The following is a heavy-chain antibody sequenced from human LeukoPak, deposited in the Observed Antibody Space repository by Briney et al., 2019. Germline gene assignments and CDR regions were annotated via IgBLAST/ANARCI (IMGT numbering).Heavy chain of an antibody. Sequence: GEALEISFKGSGYRFTSYWISWGRPMPGKGLGWMGRIDPSDSYTNYSPSFQGHVTISADKSISTAYLQWSSLKASDTAMYYCARRPNDLYDYGDYLLTDWGQGTLVTVSS. D-gene: IGHD4-17*01. CDR3: ARRPNDLYDYGDYLLTD. CDR1: GYRFTSYW. V-gene: IGHV5-10-1*01. CDR2: IDPSDSYT. J-gene: IGHJ4*02.